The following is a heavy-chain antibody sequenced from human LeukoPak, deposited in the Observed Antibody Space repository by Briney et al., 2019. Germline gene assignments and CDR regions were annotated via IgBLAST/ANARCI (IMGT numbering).Heavy chain of an antibody. CDR1: GFTSGDYA. D-gene: IGHD3-22*01. Sequence: PGRALRLSCTDSGFTSGDYAMSSVRQAPGKGLEWGGLIRSKHYGGTTEYAGSVKGRFTISRDDSKSIAYLQMNSLKTEDTAVYYCTRAITYYYDSSGYWGQGTLVTVSS. V-gene: IGHV3-49*04. CDR2: IRSKHYGGTT. CDR3: TRAITYYYDSSGY. J-gene: IGHJ4*02.